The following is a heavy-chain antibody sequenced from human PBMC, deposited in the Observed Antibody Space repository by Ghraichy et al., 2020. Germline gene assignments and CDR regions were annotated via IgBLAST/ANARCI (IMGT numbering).Heavy chain of an antibody. J-gene: IGHJ4*02. CDR1: GGSISSYY. Sequence: SETPSLTCTVSGGSISSYYWSWIRQPPGKGLEWIGYIYYSGSTNYNPSLKSRVTISVDTSKNQFSLKLSSVTAADTAVYYCASLDYGDNDYWGQGTLVTVSS. V-gene: IGHV4-59*01. CDR2: IYYSGST. D-gene: IGHD4-23*01. CDR3: ASLDYGDNDY.